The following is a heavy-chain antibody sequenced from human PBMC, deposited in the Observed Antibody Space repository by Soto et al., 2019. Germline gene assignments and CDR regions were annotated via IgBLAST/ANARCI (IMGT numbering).Heavy chain of an antibody. V-gene: IGHV4-34*01. CDR3: ARFSGSYYYAMDV. CDR1: GGSFIGYD. D-gene: IGHD6-19*01. J-gene: IGHJ6*02. CDR2: INHSGVT. Sequence: SETLCVTWAVDGGSFIGYDWSWIRQPPGKGLEWIGEINHSGVTNYKPSLKRRVTISVDTSKNQFSLQLKSVTAADTALYYCARFSGSYYYAMDVWGQGSTVTVSS.